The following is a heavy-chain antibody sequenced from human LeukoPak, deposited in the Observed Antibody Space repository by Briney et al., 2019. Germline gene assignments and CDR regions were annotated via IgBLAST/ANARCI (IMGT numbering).Heavy chain of an antibody. J-gene: IGHJ5*02. Sequence: PSETLSLTCTVSGYSISSGYYWGWIRQPPGKGLEWIGNIYHSGSTYYNPSLKSRVTISVDTSKNQFSLKLSSVTAADTAVYYCARASLIQRWFDPWGQGTLVTVSS. CDR2: IYHSGST. D-gene: IGHD2-2*01. CDR1: GYSISSGYY. CDR3: ARASLIQRWFDP. V-gene: IGHV4-38-2*02.